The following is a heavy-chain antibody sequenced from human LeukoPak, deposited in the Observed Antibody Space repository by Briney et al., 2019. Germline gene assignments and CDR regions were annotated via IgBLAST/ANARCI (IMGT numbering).Heavy chain of an antibody. J-gene: IGHJ4*02. CDR2: MNPNSGNT. Sequence: ASVKVSCKASGYTFTNYDIDWVRQATGQGLEWMGWMNPNSGNTGYAQKFQGRVTITRNTSISTAYMELSRLRSDDTAVYYCARDLRVGPTVFDYWGQGTLVTVSS. V-gene: IGHV1-8*03. CDR3: ARDLRVGPTVFDY. D-gene: IGHD1-26*01. CDR1: GYTFTNYD.